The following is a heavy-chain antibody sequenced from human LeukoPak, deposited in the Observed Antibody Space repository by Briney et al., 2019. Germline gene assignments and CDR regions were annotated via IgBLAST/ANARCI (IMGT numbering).Heavy chain of an antibody. V-gene: IGHV3-30*14. CDR2: ISYDGSNK. D-gene: IGHD6-13*01. CDR1: GFTFSSYA. CDR3: AKDRTSSSWYSPPYYYYMDV. J-gene: IGHJ6*03. Sequence: GRSLRLSCAASGFTFSSYAMHWVRQAPGKGLEWVAVISYDGSNKYYADSVKGRFTISRDNSKNTLYLQMNSLRAEDTAVYYCAKDRTSSSWYSPPYYYYMDVWGKGTTVTVSS.